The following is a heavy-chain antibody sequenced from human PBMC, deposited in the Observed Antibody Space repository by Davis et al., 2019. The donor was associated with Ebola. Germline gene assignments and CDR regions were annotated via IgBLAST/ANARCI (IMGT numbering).Heavy chain of an antibody. Sequence: PGGSLRLSCAASGFTFGSYVMSWVRQAPGKGLERVSAISGSGGRTYYADSVKGRFTISRDNSKNTLYLQMNSLRAEDTAVYYCAIISPLQFDYWGQGTLVTVSS. J-gene: IGHJ4*02. CDR2: ISGSGGRT. CDR1: GFTFGSYV. CDR3: AIISPLQFDY. V-gene: IGHV3-23*01. D-gene: IGHD4-11*01.